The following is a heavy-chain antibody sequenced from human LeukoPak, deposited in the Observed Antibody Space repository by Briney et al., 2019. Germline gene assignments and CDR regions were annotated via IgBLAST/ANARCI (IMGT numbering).Heavy chain of an antibody. CDR2: IKASGGST. J-gene: IGHJ4*02. CDR1: GFTFSSYS. Sequence: PWGSLRLSCAACGFTFSSYSMSWVRQAPGKGLEWVAGIKASGGSTFYADSVRGRFTISRDNSKNTLYLQMNSLRAEDTAVYYCARVYGSGIDWGQGTLVTVSS. V-gene: IGHV3-23*01. CDR3: ARVYGSGID. D-gene: IGHD3-10*01.